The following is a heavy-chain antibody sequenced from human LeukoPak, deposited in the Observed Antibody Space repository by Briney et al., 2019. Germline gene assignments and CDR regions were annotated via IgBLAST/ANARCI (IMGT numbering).Heavy chain of an antibody. Sequence: SETPSLTCAVHGGSFSDYYWTWIRQPPGKGLEWIGEINQSGSTNCIPSLKSRVTISVDTSKNQFSLKLNSVTAADTAVYYCARATSNWNYFDYWGQGTLVTVSS. D-gene: IGHD1-20*01. V-gene: IGHV4-34*01. CDR3: ARATSNWNYFDY. CDR2: INQSGST. CDR1: GGSFSDYY. J-gene: IGHJ4*02.